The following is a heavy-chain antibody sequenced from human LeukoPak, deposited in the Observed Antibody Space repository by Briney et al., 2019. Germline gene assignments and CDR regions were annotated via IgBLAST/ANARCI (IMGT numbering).Heavy chain of an antibody. CDR1: GGTFSSYA. D-gene: IGHD1-26*01. Sequence: SVKVSCKASGGTFSSYAISWVRQAPGQGLEWMGGIIPIFGTANYAQKFQGRVTITADESMSTAYMELSSLRSEDTAVYYCARDTGATRGLFDYWGLGTLVTVSS. J-gene: IGHJ4*02. CDR2: IIPIFGTA. V-gene: IGHV1-69*13. CDR3: ARDTGATRGLFDY.